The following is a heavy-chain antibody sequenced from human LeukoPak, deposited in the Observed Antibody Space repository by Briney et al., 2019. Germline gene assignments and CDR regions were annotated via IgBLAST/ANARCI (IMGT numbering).Heavy chain of an antibody. CDR2: IIPIFGTA. J-gene: IGHJ6*02. CDR3: ARELTGYFDWLLPYNYGMDV. D-gene: IGHD3-9*01. V-gene: IGHV1-69*13. CDR1: GYTFTSYG. Sequence: SVKVSCKASGYTFTSYGISWVRQAPGQGLEWMGGIIPIFGTANYAQKFQGRVTITADESTSTAYMELSSLRSEDTAVYYCARELTGYFDWLLPYNYGMDVWGQGTTVTVSS.